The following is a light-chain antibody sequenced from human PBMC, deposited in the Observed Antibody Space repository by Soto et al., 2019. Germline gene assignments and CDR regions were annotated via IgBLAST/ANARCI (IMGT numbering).Light chain of an antibody. V-gene: IGLV2-14*01. Sequence: QSALTQPASVSGSPGQSITISCTGTSSDVGGYNYVSWFQYHPGKAPKLIIYEVSYRPSGVSNRFSGSKSGDTASLTISGLQAEDEADYYCSSFTNTITRYAFGTGTKV. CDR2: EVS. J-gene: IGLJ1*01. CDR1: SSDVGGYNY. CDR3: SSFTNTITRYA.